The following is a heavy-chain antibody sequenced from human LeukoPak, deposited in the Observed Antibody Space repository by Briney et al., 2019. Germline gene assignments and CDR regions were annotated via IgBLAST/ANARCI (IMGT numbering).Heavy chain of an antibody. CDR2: IYYSGST. CDR3: ASDDGGNSGYFQH. J-gene: IGHJ1*01. Sequence: SQTLSLTCTVSGGSISSGGYYWSWIRQHPGNGMEWIAYIYYSGSTYYNPSLKSRVTISVNTPKNQFSLKLSSVTAADTAVYYCASDDGGNSGYFQHWGQGTLVTVSS. D-gene: IGHD4-23*01. V-gene: IGHV4-31*03. CDR1: GGSISSGGYY.